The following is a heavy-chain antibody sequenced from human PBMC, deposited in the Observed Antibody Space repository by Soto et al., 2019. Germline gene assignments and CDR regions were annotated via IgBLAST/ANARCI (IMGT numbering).Heavy chain of an antibody. CDR2: ISYDGSNK. CDR1: GFTFSSYG. V-gene: IGHV3-30*18. Sequence: QVQLVESGGGVVQPGRSLRLSCAASGFTFSSYGMHWVRQAPGKGLEWVAVISYDGSNKYYADSVKGRFTISRDNSKNTLYLQMNSLRAEDTAVYYCAKEKNTAIVFGYDYWGQGTLVTVSS. D-gene: IGHD5-18*01. CDR3: AKEKNTAIVFGYDY. J-gene: IGHJ4*02.